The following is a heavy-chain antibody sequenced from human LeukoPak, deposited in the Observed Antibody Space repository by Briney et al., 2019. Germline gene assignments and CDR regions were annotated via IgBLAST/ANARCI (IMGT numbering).Heavy chain of an antibody. V-gene: IGHV4-59*01. CDR1: GGSFSGYY. CDR3: ARLYSSGWANYYYYGMDV. Sequence: SETLSLTCAVYGGSFSGYYWSWIRQPPGKGLEWIGYIYYSGSTNYNPSLKSRVTISVDTSKNQFSLKLSSVTAADTAVYYCARLYSSGWANYYYYGMDVWGQGTTVTVSS. CDR2: IYYSGST. D-gene: IGHD6-19*01. J-gene: IGHJ6*02.